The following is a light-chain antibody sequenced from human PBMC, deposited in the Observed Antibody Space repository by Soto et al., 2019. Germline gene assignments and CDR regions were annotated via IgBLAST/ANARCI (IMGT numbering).Light chain of an antibody. CDR1: QSMTSG. CDR2: DAS. Sequence: DIQMTKSPSTLSASVGDRVTITCRASQSMTSGLAWYQQKRGNAPKLLSYDASRLESGVPPRFSGSGSVKLCARSLGRLQPGDCGFSNCHSYNSYSPRTLGQGTKCELK. J-gene: IGKJ1*01. V-gene: IGKV1-5*01. CDR3: HSYNSYSPRT.